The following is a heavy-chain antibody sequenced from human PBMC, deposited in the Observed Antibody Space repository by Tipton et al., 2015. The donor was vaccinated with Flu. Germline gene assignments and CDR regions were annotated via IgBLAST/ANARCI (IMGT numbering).Heavy chain of an antibody. V-gene: IGHV4-31*03. D-gene: IGHD6-6*01. J-gene: IGHJ6*02. Sequence: TLSLTCTVSGGSISSGGYYWSWIRQHPGRGLEWIGYHYYGGTTYYNPSLRGRVAILVDTSKNQFSLKLTSVTAADTAIYYCARDRFIAAPAPYGMDVWGQGTTVTVSS. CDR2: HYYGGTT. CDR1: GGSISSGGYY. CDR3: ARDRFIAAPAPYGMDV.